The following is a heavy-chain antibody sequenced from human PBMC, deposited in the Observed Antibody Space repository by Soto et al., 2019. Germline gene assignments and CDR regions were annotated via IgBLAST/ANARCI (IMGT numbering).Heavy chain of an antibody. CDR3: ARDPCIRSCPDY. D-gene: IGHD2-2*01. V-gene: IGHV1-3*01. CDR1: GYTFTSYA. CDR2: INAGNGNT. Sequence: QVQLVQSGAAVKKPGASVKVSCKASGYTFTSYAMHWVRQAPGQRLEWMGWINAGNGNTKYSQKFQGRVTITRATSASTAYMELSRLRSDDTAVYYCARDPCIRSCPDYWGQVNLVTVSA. J-gene: IGHJ4*02.